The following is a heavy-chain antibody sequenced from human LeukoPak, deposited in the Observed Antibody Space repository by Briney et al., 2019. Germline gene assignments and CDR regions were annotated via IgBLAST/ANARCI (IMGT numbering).Heavy chain of an antibody. Sequence: SQTLSLTCTVSGGSISSDNFYWSWIRQPPGKGLEWIGYIYYSGNTYYNPSLKSRVTISLDTSKNQFSLKLSSVTATDTAVYYCARSLDYWLLFDYWGQGTLVTVSS. D-gene: IGHD4-11*01. CDR3: ARSLDYWLLFDY. CDR2: IYYSGNT. J-gene: IGHJ4*02. V-gene: IGHV4-30-4*01. CDR1: GGSISSDNFY.